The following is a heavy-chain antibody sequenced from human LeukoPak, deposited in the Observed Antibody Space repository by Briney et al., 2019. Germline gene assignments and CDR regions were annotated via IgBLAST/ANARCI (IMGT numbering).Heavy chain of an antibody. CDR3: ARVRSYYFDTDSYYFDY. V-gene: IGHV1-18*01. CDR1: GYTFSRYG. CDR2: ITPDKGKT. Sequence: GASVKVSCKSSGYTFSRYGISWLRQAPGQGLEWMGWITPDKGKTEYAQKFQGRLTKTTDTSTSTGYMELRNLRSDDTAVYYCARVRSYYFDTDSYYFDYWGQGTLVTVSS. D-gene: IGHD3-22*01. J-gene: IGHJ4*02.